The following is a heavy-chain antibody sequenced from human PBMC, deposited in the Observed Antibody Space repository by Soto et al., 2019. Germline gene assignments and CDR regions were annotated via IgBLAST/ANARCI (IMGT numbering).Heavy chain of an antibody. CDR3: TRGSSGSLLWFGELPNDY. CDR1: GFTFGDYA. J-gene: IGHJ4*02. V-gene: IGHV3-49*04. Sequence: GALRLSCTASGFTFGDYAMSWVRQAPGKGLEWVGFIRSKAYGGTTEYAASVKGRFTISRDDSKSIAYLQMNSLKTEDTAVYYCTRGSSGSLLWFGELPNDYWGQGTLVTVSS. CDR2: IRSKAYGGTT. D-gene: IGHD3-10*01.